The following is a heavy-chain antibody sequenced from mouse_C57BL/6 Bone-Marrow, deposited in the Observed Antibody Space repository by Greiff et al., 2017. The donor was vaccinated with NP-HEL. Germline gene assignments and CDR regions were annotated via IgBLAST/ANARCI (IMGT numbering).Heavy chain of an antibody. D-gene: IGHD2-1*01. CDR1: GFSLTSYG. J-gene: IGHJ3*01. V-gene: IGHV2-2*01. CDR3: ARGYGNYLFAY. CDR2: IWSGGST. Sequence: QVQLKQSGPGLVQPSQSLSITCTVSGFSLTSYGVHWVRQSPGKGLEWLGVIWSGGSTDYNAAFISRLSISKDNSKSQVFFKMNSLQADDTAIYYCARGYGNYLFAYWGQGTLVTVSA.